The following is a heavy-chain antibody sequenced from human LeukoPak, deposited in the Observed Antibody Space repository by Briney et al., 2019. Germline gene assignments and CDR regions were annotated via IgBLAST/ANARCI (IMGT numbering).Heavy chain of an antibody. V-gene: IGHV1-18*01. CDR2: ISADNGNT. Sequence: ASVKVSCKASGCTFTSYGISWVRQAPGQGLEWMGWISADNGNTNYAQKLQGRVTMTTDTSTSTAYMELRSLRSDDTAVYYCARVTASAYYDFWSGYYTGIRAFDIWGQGPMVTVSS. CDR3: ARVTASAYYDFWSGYYTGIRAFDI. CDR1: GCTFTSYG. D-gene: IGHD3-3*01. J-gene: IGHJ3*02.